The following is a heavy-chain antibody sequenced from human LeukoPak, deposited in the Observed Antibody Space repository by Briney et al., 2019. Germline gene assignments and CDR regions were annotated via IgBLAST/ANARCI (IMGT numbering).Heavy chain of an antibody. CDR3: ATQDYYGSGSYYPSWLGRYYYYGMDV. V-gene: IGHV3-30*03. D-gene: IGHD3-10*01. CDR1: GFTFSSYG. J-gene: IGHJ6*02. Sequence: GGSLRLSCAASGFTFSSYGMHWVRQAPGKGLEWGAVISYDGSNKYYADSVKGRFTISRDNSKNTLYLQMNSLRAEDTAVYYCATQDYYGSGSYYPSWLGRYYYYGMDVWGQGTTVTVSS. CDR2: ISYDGSNK.